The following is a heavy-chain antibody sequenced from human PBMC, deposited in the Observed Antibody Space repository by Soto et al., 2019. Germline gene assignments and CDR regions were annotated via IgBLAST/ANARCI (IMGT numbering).Heavy chain of an antibody. D-gene: IGHD3-22*01. Sequence: GESLKISCKGSGYSFTSYWISLVRQMPGKGLEWMGRIDPSDSYTNYSPSFQGHVTMSADKSINTAYLQWSSLKASDSAMYYCARHKAFYYDNSGAWGQGSLVTVSS. CDR2: IDPSDSYT. CDR3: ARHKAFYYDNSGA. V-gene: IGHV5-10-1*01. J-gene: IGHJ5*02. CDR1: GYSFTSYW.